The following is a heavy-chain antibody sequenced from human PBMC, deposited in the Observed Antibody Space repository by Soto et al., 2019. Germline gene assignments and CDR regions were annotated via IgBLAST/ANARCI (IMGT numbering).Heavy chain of an antibody. Sequence: PSETLSLTCTVSGGSISSRSYYWGWIRQPPGKGLEWIGSIYYSGSTYYNPSLKSRVTISVDTSKNQFSLKLSSVTAADTAVYYCARESMDTAMVLRYYYGMDAWGQGTTVTVSS. J-gene: IGHJ6*02. V-gene: IGHV4-39*02. CDR1: GGSISSRSYY. CDR3: ARESMDTAMVLRYYYGMDA. CDR2: IYYSGST. D-gene: IGHD5-18*01.